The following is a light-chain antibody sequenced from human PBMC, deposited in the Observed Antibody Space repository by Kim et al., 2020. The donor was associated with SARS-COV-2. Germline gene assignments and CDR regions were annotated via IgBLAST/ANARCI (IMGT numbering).Light chain of an antibody. CDR3: QQYDSYPWT. J-gene: IGKJ1*01. V-gene: IGKV1-5*01. CDR2: DAS. Sequence: IQMTQSPSTLSASVGGRVTITCRASQTISTWLAWYQQKPGKAPKVLIYDASRLESSVPSRFSGSGSGTEFTLTISSLQPDDFSTYFCQQYDSYPWTFGQGTKVDIK. CDR1: QTISTW.